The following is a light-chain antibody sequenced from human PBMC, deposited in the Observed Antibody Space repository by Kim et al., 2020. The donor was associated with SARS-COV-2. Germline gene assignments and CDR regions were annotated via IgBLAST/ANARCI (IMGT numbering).Light chain of an antibody. V-gene: IGKV1-5*03. CDR1: RNIDTY. Sequence: SASVGDRVTITCRASRNIDTYLAWYQQKPGKAPKLLIFMASNLKSGVPSRFSGSGSGTEFTLTTSSLQPDDFATYYCHQYRSYPWTFGQGTKVDI. CDR3: HQYRSYPWT. J-gene: IGKJ1*01. CDR2: MAS.